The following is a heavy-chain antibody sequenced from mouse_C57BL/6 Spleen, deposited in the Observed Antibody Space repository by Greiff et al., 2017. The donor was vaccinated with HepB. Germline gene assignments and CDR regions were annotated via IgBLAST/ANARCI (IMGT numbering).Heavy chain of an antibody. CDR1: GYTFTDYE. Sequence: QVQLKESGAELVRPGASVTLSCKASGYTFTDYEMHWVKQTPVHGLEWIGAIDPETGGTAYNQKFKGKAILTADKSSSTAYMELRSLTSEDSAVYYCTIESAYYSNYWFAYWGQGTLVTVSA. V-gene: IGHV1-15*01. CDR2: IDPETGGT. CDR3: TIESAYYSNYWFAY. D-gene: IGHD2-5*01. J-gene: IGHJ3*01.